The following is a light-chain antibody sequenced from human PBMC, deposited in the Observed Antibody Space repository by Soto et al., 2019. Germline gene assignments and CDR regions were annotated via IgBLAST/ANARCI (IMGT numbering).Light chain of an antibody. CDR1: QSVSSSY. V-gene: IGKV3-20*01. Sequence: EIVLTQSPGTLSLSPGERATLSCRASQSVSSSYVAWYQQRPGQAPRLLIYAASSRATGIPDRFSGSGSGTAFTLTITRLEPEDFAVYYCQQYGSSPPCTFGQGTKLDIK. J-gene: IGKJ2*02. CDR2: AAS. CDR3: QQYGSSPPCT.